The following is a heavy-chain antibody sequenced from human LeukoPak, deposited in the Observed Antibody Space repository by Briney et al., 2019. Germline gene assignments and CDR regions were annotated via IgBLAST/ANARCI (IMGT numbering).Heavy chain of an antibody. D-gene: IGHD3-9*01. Sequence: ASVKVSCKASGYTFTGYYMDWVREGPGQGLEWMGWINPNSGGTNYAQKFQGRVTMTRDTSISTAYMELSRLRSDDTAVYYCARNYDILTGDAFDIWGQGTMVTVSS. V-gene: IGHV1-2*02. CDR3: ARNYDILTGDAFDI. CDR1: GYTFTGYY. J-gene: IGHJ3*02. CDR2: INPNSGGT.